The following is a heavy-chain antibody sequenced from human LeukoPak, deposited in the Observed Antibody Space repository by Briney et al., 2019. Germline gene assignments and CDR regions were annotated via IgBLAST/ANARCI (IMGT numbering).Heavy chain of an antibody. CDR2: IYWNDDK. CDR1: GFSLSTSAVG. Sequence: ESGPTLVKPTQTLTLTCTFSGFSLSTSAVGVGWIRQPPGKALEWLALIYWNDDKRYSPSLKSRLTITKDTSKNQVVLTMTNMDPVDTATYYCAHRRGYYDSSYNFDYWGQGTLVTVSS. J-gene: IGHJ4*02. D-gene: IGHD3-22*01. CDR3: AHRRGYYDSSYNFDY. V-gene: IGHV2-5*01.